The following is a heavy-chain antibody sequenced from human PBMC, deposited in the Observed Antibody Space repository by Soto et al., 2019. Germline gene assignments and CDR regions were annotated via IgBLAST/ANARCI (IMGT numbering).Heavy chain of an antibody. D-gene: IGHD3-22*01. Sequence: QVQLVQSGAEVKKPGSSVKVSCKASGGTFSSSAISWVRQAPGQGLEWMGGIIPIFGTANYAQKFQGRVTMTADEPTSTAYMELSSLRSEDTAVYYCATPNDYYDSSGYPLDYWGQGTLVTVSS. V-gene: IGHV1-69*12. J-gene: IGHJ4*02. CDR1: GGTFSSSA. CDR2: IIPIFGTA. CDR3: ATPNDYYDSSGYPLDY.